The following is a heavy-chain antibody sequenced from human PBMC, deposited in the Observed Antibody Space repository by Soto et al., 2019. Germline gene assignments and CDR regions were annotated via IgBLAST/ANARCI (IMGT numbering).Heavy chain of an antibody. CDR3: AKFRGGATGGGVSFDY. J-gene: IGHJ4*02. V-gene: IGHV3-23*01. D-gene: IGHD3-16*01. CDR1: GFTFSSYA. CDR2: ISGSGGST. Sequence: EVQLLESGGGLVQPGGSLRLSCAASGFTFSSYAMSWVRQAPGKGLEWVSAISGSGGSTYYADSVKGRFTISRDNSKNSLYLQMNGLRAEDTAVYYCAKFRGGATGGGVSFDYWGQGTLVTVSS.